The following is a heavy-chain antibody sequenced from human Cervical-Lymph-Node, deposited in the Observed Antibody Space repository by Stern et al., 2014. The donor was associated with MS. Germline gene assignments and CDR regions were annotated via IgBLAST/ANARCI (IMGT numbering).Heavy chain of an antibody. CDR3: AKVYGSGPFDY. V-gene: IGHV3-23*04. D-gene: IGHD6-19*01. CDR2: ISGSDCIT. Sequence: VQLVESGGTLVQPGGSLRLSCAASGFTFSSYAMSWVRQAPGKGLEWVSVISGSDCITFYADSVKGRFTISRDNSKNPLFLQMNSLRAEDTAVYYCAKVYGSGPFDYWGQGTLVTVSS. CDR1: GFTFSSYA. J-gene: IGHJ4*02.